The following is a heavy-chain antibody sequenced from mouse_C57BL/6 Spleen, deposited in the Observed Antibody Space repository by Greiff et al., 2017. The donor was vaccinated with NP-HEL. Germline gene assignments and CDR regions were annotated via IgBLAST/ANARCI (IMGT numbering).Heavy chain of an antibody. CDR2: INPSSGYT. D-gene: IGHD1-3*01. CDR3: ARESVQEVWFAY. J-gene: IGHJ3*01. V-gene: IGHV1-4*01. Sequence: QVQLQQSGAELARPGASVKMSCKASGYTFTSYTMHWVKQRPGQGLEWIGYINPSSGYTKYNQKFKDKATLTADKASSTAYMQLSSLTSEDSAVYYCARESVQEVWFAYWGQGTLVTVSA. CDR1: GYTFTSYT.